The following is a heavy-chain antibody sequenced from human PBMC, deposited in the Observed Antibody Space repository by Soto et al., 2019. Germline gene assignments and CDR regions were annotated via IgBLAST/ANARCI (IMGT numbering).Heavy chain of an antibody. D-gene: IGHD2-2*01. J-gene: IGHJ1*01. CDR3: ARDGAGIYPPSAKGYFQH. Sequence: ASVKVSCKASGYTFTSYGISWVRQAPGQGLERMGWISAYNGNTNYAQKLQGRVTMTTDTSTSTAYMELRSLRSDDTAVYYCARDGAGIYPPSAKGYFQHWGQGTLVTVSS. CDR1: GYTFTSYG. V-gene: IGHV1-18*01. CDR2: ISAYNGNT.